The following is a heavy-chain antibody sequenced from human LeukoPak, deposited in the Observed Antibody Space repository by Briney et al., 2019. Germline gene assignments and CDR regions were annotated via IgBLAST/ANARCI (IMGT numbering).Heavy chain of an antibody. CDR2: ISSSSSYI. J-gene: IGHJ4*02. CDR1: GFTFSSYS. Sequence: VGSLRLSCAASGFTFSSYSMNWVRQAPGKGLEWVSSISSSSSYIYYADSVKGRFTISRDNAKNSLYLQMNSLRAEDTVVYYCARDKVYCSSTSCYRWWDYWGQGTLVTVSS. V-gene: IGHV3-21*01. D-gene: IGHD2-2*01. CDR3: ARDKVYCSSTSCYRWWDY.